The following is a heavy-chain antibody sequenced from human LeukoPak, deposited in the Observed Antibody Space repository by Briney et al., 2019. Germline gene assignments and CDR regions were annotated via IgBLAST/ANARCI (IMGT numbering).Heavy chain of an antibody. CDR1: GGSISSSSYY. J-gene: IGHJ4*02. D-gene: IGHD2-21*02. Sequence: SETLSLTCTVSGGSISSSSYYWGWIRQPPGKGLEWIGSIYYSGSTYYNPSLKSRVTISVDTSKNQFSLKLSSVTAADTAVYYCAGIVVVTAAISYWGQGTLVTVSS. CDR3: AGIVVVTAAISY. V-gene: IGHV4-39*01. CDR2: IYYSGST.